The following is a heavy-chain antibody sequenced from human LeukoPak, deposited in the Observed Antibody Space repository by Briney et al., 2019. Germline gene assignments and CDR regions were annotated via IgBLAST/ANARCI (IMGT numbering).Heavy chain of an antibody. CDR3: ARHRITFGGVIAPEGFDY. CDR1: GGSISSYY. CDR2: IYTSGST. Sequence: SETLSLTCTVSGGSISSYYWSWIRQPAGKGLEWIGRIYTSGSTNHNPSLKSRVTMSVDTSKNQFSLKLSSVTAADTAVYYCARHRITFGGVIAPEGFDYWGQGTLVTVSS. J-gene: IGHJ4*02. V-gene: IGHV4-4*07. D-gene: IGHD3-16*02.